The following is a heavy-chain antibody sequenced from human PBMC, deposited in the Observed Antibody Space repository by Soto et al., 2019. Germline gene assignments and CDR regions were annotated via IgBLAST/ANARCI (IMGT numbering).Heavy chain of an antibody. Sequence: QVQLQQWGAGLLKPSETLSLNCAVNGGSLSGYYWSWIRQPPGKGLEWIGEIKDGGRTNYSPSLKSRATISSDTSNPPFSLRLYSVTAADTGVYYCARGQEGVVATHWDQGTLVTVSS. J-gene: IGHJ4*02. CDR3: ARGQEGVVATH. CDR1: GGSLSGYY. V-gene: IGHV4-34*01. CDR2: IKDGGRT. D-gene: IGHD5-12*01.